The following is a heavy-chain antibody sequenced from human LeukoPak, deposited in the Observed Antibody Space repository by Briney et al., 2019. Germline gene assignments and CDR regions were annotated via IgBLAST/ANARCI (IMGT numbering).Heavy chain of an antibody. D-gene: IGHD1-26*01. CDR3: AKGFAGAKHRYFDY. V-gene: IGHV3-23*01. CDR1: GFTFSSYA. CDR2: ISGSGGST. Sequence: GGSLRLSCAASGFTFSSYAMSWVRQAPGKALEWVSAISGSGGSTYYADSVKGRFTISRDNSKNTLYLQMNSLRAEDTAVYYCAKGFAGAKHRYFDYWGQGTLVTVSS. J-gene: IGHJ4*02.